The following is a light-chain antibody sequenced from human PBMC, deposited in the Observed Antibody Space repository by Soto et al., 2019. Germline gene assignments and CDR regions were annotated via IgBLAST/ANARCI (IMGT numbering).Light chain of an antibody. V-gene: IGLV1-44*01. CDR3: AAWDDSLNGDYV. J-gene: IGLJ1*01. CDR2: SNN. Sequence: QSVLTQPPSASGTPGQRVTISCSGSSSNIGSNTVNWYQQLPGTAPKLHIYSNNQRPSGVPDRFSGSKSGTSASLAISGLQSEDEADYYCAAWDDSLNGDYVFGTGTKLTVL. CDR1: SSNIGSNT.